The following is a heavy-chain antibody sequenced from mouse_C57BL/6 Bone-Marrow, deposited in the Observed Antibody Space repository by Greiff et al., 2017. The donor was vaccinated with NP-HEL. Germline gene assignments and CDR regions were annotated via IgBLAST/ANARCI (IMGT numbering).Heavy chain of an antibody. D-gene: IGHD1-1*01. CDR3: ARGPLNGIYYYGSSYGGAYYFDY. CDR2: IYPRDGST. CDR1: GYTFTDHT. V-gene: IGHV1-78*01. J-gene: IGHJ2*01. Sequence: QVQLKQSDAELVKPGASVKISCKVSGYTFTDHTIHWMKQRPEQGLEWIGYIYPRDGSTKYNEKFKGKATLTAEKSSSTAYMQLNSLTSEDSAVYFCARGPLNGIYYYGSSYGGAYYFDYWGQGTTLTVSS.